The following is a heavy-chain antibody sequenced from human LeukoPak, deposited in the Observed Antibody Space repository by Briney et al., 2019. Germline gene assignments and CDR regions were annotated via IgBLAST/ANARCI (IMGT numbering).Heavy chain of an antibody. D-gene: IGHD3-10*01. Sequence: SETLSLTCAVYGGSFSGYYWSWIRQPPGKGLEWIGEINHSGSTNYNPSLKSRVTISVDTSKNQFSLKLSSVTAADTAVYYCARGREHYGSGSYHDYWGQRTLVTVSS. CDR3: ARGREHYGSGSYHDY. CDR1: GGSFSGYY. V-gene: IGHV4-34*01. J-gene: IGHJ4*02. CDR2: INHSGST.